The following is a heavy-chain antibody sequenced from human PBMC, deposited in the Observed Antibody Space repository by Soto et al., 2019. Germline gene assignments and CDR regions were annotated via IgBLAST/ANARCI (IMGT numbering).Heavy chain of an antibody. CDR1: GFTFSSYC. D-gene: IGHD6-6*01. Sequence: PGGSLRLSCAASGFTFSSYCMSWVRQAPGKGLEWVAYIKGDGSEKYYVDSVKGRFTISRDNAKNSLYLQINSLRDEDTAVYYCARGSSSVYNWLDPWGQGTLVTVSS. J-gene: IGHJ5*02. CDR2: IKGDGSEK. V-gene: IGHV3-7*04. CDR3: ARGSSSVYNWLDP.